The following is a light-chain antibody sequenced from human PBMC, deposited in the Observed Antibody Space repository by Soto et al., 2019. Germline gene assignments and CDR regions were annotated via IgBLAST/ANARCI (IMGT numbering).Light chain of an antibody. J-gene: IGKJ1*01. Sequence: EVVMTQSPATLSVSPGEKATLSCRASQDISSSLAWYQQKPGQAPRLLIYDASNRATGIPARFSGSGTGTDFTLTISSLEPEDFAVYYCQQRSNWPPWTFGQGTKVDIK. V-gene: IGKV3D-11*01. CDR3: QQRSNWPPWT. CDR1: QDISSS. CDR2: DAS.